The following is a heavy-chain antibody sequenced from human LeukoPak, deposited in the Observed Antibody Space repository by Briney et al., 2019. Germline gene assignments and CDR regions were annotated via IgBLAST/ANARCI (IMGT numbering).Heavy chain of an antibody. J-gene: IGHJ3*02. CDR1: RFTVSSNY. CDR2: IYSDGDT. D-gene: IGHD2-2*03. Sequence: PGGSLRLSCAASRFTVSSNYMNWVRQAPGKGLEWVSIIYSDGDTYYTDSVKGRFTISRDNSKNTLYLQMNSLRAEDTAVYYCARHQGGWITGGFDIWGQGTLVTVSS. CDR3: ARHQGGWITGGFDI. V-gene: IGHV3-66*04.